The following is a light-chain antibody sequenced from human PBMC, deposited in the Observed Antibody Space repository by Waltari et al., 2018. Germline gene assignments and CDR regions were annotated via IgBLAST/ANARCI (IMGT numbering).Light chain of an antibody. CDR3: HSRDTISTRV. V-gene: IGLV3-19*01. CDR1: SLRRYY. J-gene: IGLJ3*02. Sequence: SSELTQDPAVSVALGQTVEITCQGDSLRRYYPSWYQQMQGQAPRLVLDGQDNRPSGIPDRFSGSTSGDTASLTITGAQAEDEADYYCHSRDTISTRVFGGGTRLTV. CDR2: GQD.